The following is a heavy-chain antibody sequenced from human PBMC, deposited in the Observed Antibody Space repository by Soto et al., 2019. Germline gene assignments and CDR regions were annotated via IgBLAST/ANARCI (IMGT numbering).Heavy chain of an antibody. V-gene: IGHV3-53*01. Sequence: GGSLRLSCAASGFTVSSNYMSWVRQAPGKGLEWVSVIYSGGSTYYADSVKGRFTISRDNSKNTLHLQMNSLRAEDTAVYYCARDRSDRFAFDIWGQGTMVTVSS. CDR1: GFTVSSNY. CDR3: ARDRSDRFAFDI. CDR2: IYSGGST. J-gene: IGHJ3*02.